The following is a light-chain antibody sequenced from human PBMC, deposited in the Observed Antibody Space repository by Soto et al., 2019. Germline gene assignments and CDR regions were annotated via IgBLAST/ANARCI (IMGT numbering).Light chain of an antibody. Sequence: QSVLTQPPSASASLGASVTLTCTLSSGYSNYKVDWYQQRPGKGTRFVMRVGTGGLVGSKGDGIPDRLSVLGSGLNRYLTIKNIQEEDESDYHCGADHGSGSNFVWVFGGGTKLTVL. J-gene: IGLJ3*02. CDR1: SGYSNYK. CDR3: GADHGSGSNFVWV. V-gene: IGLV9-49*01. CDR2: VGTGGLVG.